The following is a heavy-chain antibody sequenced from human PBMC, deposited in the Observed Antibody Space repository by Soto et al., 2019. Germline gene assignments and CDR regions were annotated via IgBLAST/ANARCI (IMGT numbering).Heavy chain of an antibody. Sequence: SVKVSCKASGGTFSSYASSWARQAPGQGLEWMGGIIPIFGTANYAQKFQGRVTITADKSTSTAYMELSSLRSEDTAVYYCASRTNKNDAFDIWGQGTMVAVSS. V-gene: IGHV1-69*06. J-gene: IGHJ3*02. CDR1: GGTFSSYA. CDR3: ASRTNKNDAFDI. D-gene: IGHD2-8*01. CDR2: IIPIFGTA.